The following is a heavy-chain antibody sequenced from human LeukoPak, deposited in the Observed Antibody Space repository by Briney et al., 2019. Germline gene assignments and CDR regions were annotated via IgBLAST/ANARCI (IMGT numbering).Heavy chain of an antibody. V-gene: IGHV1-69*04. Sequence: GSSVKVSCKASGGTFSSYAISWVRQAPGQGLEWMGRIIPILGIANYAQKFQGRVMITADKSTSTAYMELSSLRSEDTAVYYCARAFDDSSTYYFDYWGQGTLVTVSS. J-gene: IGHJ4*02. CDR1: GGTFSSYA. D-gene: IGHD3-22*01. CDR2: IIPILGIA. CDR3: ARAFDDSSTYYFDY.